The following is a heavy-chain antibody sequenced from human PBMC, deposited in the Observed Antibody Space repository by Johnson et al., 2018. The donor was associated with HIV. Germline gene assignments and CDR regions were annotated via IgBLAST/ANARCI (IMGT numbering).Heavy chain of an antibody. J-gene: IGHJ3*02. Sequence: QVQLVESGGGVVQPGGSLRLSCAASGFTFSNYGMHWVRQAPGKGLEWVAVISYDGSNKYYADSVKGRFTISRENAKNSLYLQMNSLRAGDTAVYYCARDQVVEMATVIGDDAFDIWGQGTMVTVSS. D-gene: IGHD5-24*01. CDR3: ARDQVVEMATVIGDDAFDI. CDR2: ISYDGSNK. CDR1: GFTFSNYG. V-gene: IGHV3-30*19.